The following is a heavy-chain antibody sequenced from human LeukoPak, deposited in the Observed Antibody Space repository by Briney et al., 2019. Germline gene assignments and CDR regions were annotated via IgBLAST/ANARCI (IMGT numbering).Heavy chain of an antibody. V-gene: IGHV4-59*01. CDR1: GFTFRSYG. CDR3: ARGAWELLPYYYYYYMDV. Sequence: GSLRLSCVASGFTFRSYGIHWIRQPPGKGLEWIGYIYYSGSTNYNPSLKSRVTISVDTSKNQFSLKLSSVTAADTAVYYCARGAWELLPYYYYYYMDVWGKGTTVTVSS. D-gene: IGHD1-26*01. J-gene: IGHJ6*03. CDR2: IYYSGST.